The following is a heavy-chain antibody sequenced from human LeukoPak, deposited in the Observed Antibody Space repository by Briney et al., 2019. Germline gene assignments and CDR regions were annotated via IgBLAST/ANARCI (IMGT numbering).Heavy chain of an antibody. CDR1: GFTFSSYA. CDR3: PKSTLPKRTAGPCDY. J-gene: IGHJ4*02. V-gene: IGHV3-23*01. D-gene: IGHD1-14*01. CDR2: ICYRGGIT. Sequence: GGSLRLSCAASGFTFSSYAMCWVRQAPGKGLEWVSAICYRGGITYYADSVKGRFTISRDNSKNTLYLQMKSLRAEDTAVYYCPKSTLPKRTAGPCDYWDQRTQVNVSS.